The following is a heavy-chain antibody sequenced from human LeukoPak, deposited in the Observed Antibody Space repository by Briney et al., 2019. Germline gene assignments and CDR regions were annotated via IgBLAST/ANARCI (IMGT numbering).Heavy chain of an antibody. CDR1: GYSISSGYY. CDR2: MYHSGST. J-gene: IGHJ4*02. CDR3: ARDRNYYDSSGFDY. D-gene: IGHD3-22*01. Sequence: PSETLSLTCTVSGYSISSGYYWGWIRQPPGKGLEWIGSMYHSGSTYYNPSLKSRVTILVDTSKNQFSLKLSSVTAADTAVYYCARDRNYYDSSGFDYWGQGTLVTVSS. V-gene: IGHV4-38-2*02.